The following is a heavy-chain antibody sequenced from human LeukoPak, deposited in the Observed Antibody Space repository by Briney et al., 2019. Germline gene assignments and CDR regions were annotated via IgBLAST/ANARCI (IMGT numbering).Heavy chain of an antibody. D-gene: IGHD1-26*01. CDR3: ARGGALLTDY. V-gene: IGHV3-48*03. CDR1: GFTFSSYE. Sequence: GGSLRLSCAASGFTFSSYEMNWVRQAPGKGLEWVSYISSSGSTIYYADSVKGRFTISRDNAKNSLYLQMNSLKAEDTAVYYCARGGALLTDYWGQGTLVTVSS. J-gene: IGHJ4*02. CDR2: ISSSGSTI.